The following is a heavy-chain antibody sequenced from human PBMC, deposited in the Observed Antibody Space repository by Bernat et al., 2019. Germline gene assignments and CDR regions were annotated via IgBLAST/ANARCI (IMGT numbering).Heavy chain of an antibody. J-gene: IGHJ4*02. V-gene: IGHV3-30-3*01. CDR2: ISYEGDTK. CDR1: GFTFSSHP. Sequence: QVQLVESGGGVVQPGRSLRLSCEASGFTFSSHPMHWVRQSPGEGLEWVAVISYEGDTKFYADSVRGRFTISRDNSKSTLYLEMNSLRVEDTAIYYCARGMRGSYLTHDWWGQGTLVIASS. D-gene: IGHD3-10*01. CDR3: ARGMRGSYLTHDW.